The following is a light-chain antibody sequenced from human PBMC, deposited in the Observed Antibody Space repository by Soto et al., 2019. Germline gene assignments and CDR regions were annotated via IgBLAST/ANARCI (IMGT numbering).Light chain of an antibody. CDR2: DVS. CDR3: SSYTSSSTLYV. J-gene: IGLJ1*01. V-gene: IGLV2-14*01. CDR1: SNDFGAYNY. Sequence: QSVLTQPASVSGSPGQSITISCTGTSNDFGAYNYVSWYQQHPGKAPKLMICDVSNRPSGVSNRFSGSKSGNTASLTISGPQAEDEADYYCSSYTSSSTLYVFGTGTKVTVL.